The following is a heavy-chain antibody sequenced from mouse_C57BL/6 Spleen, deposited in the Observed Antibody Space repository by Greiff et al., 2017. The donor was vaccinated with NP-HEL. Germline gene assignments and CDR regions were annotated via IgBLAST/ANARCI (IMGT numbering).Heavy chain of an antibody. CDR3: ARLDYGSSYRYFDV. Sequence: QVQLQQPGAELVNPGASVKLSCKASGYTFTSYWMHWVKQRPGQGLEWIGMIHPNSGSTNYNEKFKSKATLTVDKSSSTAYMQLSSLTSEDSAVYYCARLDYGSSYRYFDVWGTGTTVTVSS. V-gene: IGHV1-64*01. CDR1: GYTFTSYW. J-gene: IGHJ1*03. CDR2: IHPNSGST. D-gene: IGHD1-1*01.